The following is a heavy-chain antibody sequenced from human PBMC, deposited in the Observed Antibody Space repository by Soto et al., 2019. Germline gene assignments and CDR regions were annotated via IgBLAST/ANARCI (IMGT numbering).Heavy chain of an antibody. CDR2: TYYRSKWYN. J-gene: IGHJ6*02. Sequence: PSQTLSLTCAISVDIVSSNSAAWNCIRRSPSRGLEWLGRTYYRSKWYNDYAVSVKSRITINPDTSKNQFSLQLNSVTPEGTAVYYCARERGYCSSTSCYYYYYYGMDVWGQGTTVTVSS. CDR1: VDIVSSNSAA. V-gene: IGHV6-1*01. D-gene: IGHD2-2*01. CDR3: ARERGYCSSTSCYYYYYYGMDV.